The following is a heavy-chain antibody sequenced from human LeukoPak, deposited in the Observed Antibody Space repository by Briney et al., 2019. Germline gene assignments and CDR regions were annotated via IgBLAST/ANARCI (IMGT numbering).Heavy chain of an antibody. D-gene: IGHD2-2*02. CDR2: IYYSGST. V-gene: IGHV4-39*07. CDR3: ASGLVVPAAILNWFDP. CDR1: GNSISSGSYY. J-gene: IGHJ5*02. Sequence: SETLSLTCTVSGNSISSGSYYWGWIRQPPGKGLEWIGSIYYSGSTYYNPSLKSRVTISVDTSKNQFSLKLSSVTAADTAVYYCASGLVVPAAILNWFDPWGQGTLVTVSS.